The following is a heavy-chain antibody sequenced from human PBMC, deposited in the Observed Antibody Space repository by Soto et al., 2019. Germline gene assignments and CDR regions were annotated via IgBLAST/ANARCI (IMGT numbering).Heavy chain of an antibody. D-gene: IGHD1-26*01. CDR3: ARGVGWEPLHY. J-gene: IGHJ4*02. CDR1: GYTFTSYG. Sequence: QVQLVQSGAEVKKPGASVKVSCKASGYTFTSYGISWVRQAPGQGLEWMGWISAYNGNTNYAQKLQGRVTMTTDTSTSTAHRALRSLRSDATAVDYCARGVGWEPLHYWGQGTLVTVSS. V-gene: IGHV1-18*01. CDR2: ISAYNGNT.